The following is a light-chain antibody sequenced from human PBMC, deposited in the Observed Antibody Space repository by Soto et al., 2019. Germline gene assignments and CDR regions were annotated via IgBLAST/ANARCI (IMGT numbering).Light chain of an antibody. Sequence: EIVLTQSPGTLSLSPGERVTVSCRASQSVSSSYLAWYQQKPGQAPRLLIYGASSRATGIPDRFSGSVSVTDSALTISSLEPEDFAVYYCQEYAASLPWTFGQGPKVEIK. V-gene: IGKV3-20*01. CDR2: GAS. CDR3: QEYAASLPWT. J-gene: IGKJ1*01. CDR1: QSVSSSY.